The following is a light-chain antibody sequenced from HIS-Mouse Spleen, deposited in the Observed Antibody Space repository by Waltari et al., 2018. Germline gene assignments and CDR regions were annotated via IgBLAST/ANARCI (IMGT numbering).Light chain of an antibody. CDR3: QSYDSSNLV. V-gene: IGLV6-57*04. CDR1: SCSIASNY. Sequence: NFMLTQPHSVSESPGKTVTISCTRSSCSIASNYLPWYQQRPGSAPTTVIYEDNQRPSGVPDRFSGSIDSSSNSASLTISGLKTEDEADYYCQSYDSSNLVFGGGTKLTVL. CDR2: EDN. J-gene: IGLJ3*02.